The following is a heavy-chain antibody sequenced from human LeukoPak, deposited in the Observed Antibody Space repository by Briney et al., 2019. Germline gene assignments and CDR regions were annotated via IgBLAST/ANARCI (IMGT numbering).Heavy chain of an antibody. V-gene: IGHV3-9*01. CDR2: IGWNSGSI. CDR3: AKEGGEYSSGWYYYYGMDV. D-gene: IGHD6-19*01. Sequence: GGSLRLSCAASGFTFDVYAMHWVRHAPGKGLEWVSGIGWNSGSIGYADSVRGRFTISRDNAKNSLYLQMNSLRAEDTALYYCAKEGGEYSSGWYYYYGMDVWGEGTTVTVSS. CDR1: GFTFDVYA. J-gene: IGHJ6*04.